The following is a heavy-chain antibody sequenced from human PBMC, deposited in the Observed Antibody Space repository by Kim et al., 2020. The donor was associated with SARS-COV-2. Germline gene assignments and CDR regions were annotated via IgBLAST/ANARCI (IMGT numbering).Heavy chain of an antibody. Sequence: GGSLRLSCAASGFAFSDFAMHWVRHAPGKGLEWMAVISYAGSEKYYADSVKGRFTISRDNSQKTAYLQMISLRAEDTAVYYCAKTNYKQRLDYYFYGLDVWGQGTTVTVSS. J-gene: IGHJ6*02. D-gene: IGHD6-25*01. CDR2: ISYAGSEK. CDR1: GFAFSDFA. CDR3: AKTNYKQRLDYYFYGLDV. V-gene: IGHV3-30*18.